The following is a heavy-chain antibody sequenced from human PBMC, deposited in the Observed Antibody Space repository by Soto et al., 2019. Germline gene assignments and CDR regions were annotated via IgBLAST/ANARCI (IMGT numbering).Heavy chain of an antibody. V-gene: IGHV1-18*04. D-gene: IGHD2-15*01. CDR1: GYTFTRYR. Sequence: ASVKVSRKAAGYTFTRYRISRVRQAPGQGLEWMGWISAYNGNTNYAQKLQGRVTMTTDTSTSTAYMELRSLRSDDTAVYFCARYRHCSGDSCNYYYIMGIWGQGTTVTVS. J-gene: IGHJ6*02. CDR3: ARYRHCSGDSCNYYYIMGI. CDR2: ISAYNGNT.